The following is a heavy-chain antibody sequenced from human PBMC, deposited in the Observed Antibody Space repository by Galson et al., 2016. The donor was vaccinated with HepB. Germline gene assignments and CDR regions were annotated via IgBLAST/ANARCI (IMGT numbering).Heavy chain of an antibody. J-gene: IGHJ4*02. D-gene: IGHD3-9*01. V-gene: IGHV3-48*01. CDR2: NSRENNRI. Sequence: SLRLSCAASGFTFSDYAMNWVRQAPGKGLEWISHNSRENNRIDYADSVMGRFTVSRDNGKNSLYLQMNSLRVEDTAVYYCVRDHDWAFDYWGQGLLVTVSS. CDR1: GFTFSDYA. CDR3: VRDHDWAFDY.